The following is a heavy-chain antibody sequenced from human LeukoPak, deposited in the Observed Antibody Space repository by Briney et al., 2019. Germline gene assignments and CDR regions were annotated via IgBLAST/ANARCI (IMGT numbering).Heavy chain of an antibody. V-gene: IGHV3-30*04. D-gene: IGHD2-21*02. CDR1: GFTFSSYA. CDR2: ITYDGSNK. Sequence: GGALRLLWAASGFTFSSYAVQWVRQAPGKGLEGVAVITYDGSNKYYADSVKGRFTISRDNSKNTLYLQMNSLRAEETAVYYCASHTREGDRDDYWGQGTLVTVSS. CDR3: ASHTREGDRDDY. J-gene: IGHJ4*02.